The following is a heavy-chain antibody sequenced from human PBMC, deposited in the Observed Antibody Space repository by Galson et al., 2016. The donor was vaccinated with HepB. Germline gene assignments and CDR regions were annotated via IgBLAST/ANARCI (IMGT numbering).Heavy chain of an antibody. V-gene: IGHV3-33*01. CDR2: IWYDGSNK. CDR3: ARDGYVWGSYPPSRHYHYYMDV. Sequence: SLRLSCAASGFTFSNNGMHWVRQAPGKGLEWVAVIWYDGSNKYYADSVKGRFTISRDNSKNTLYLQMNRLRAEDTAVYYCARDGYVWGSYPPSRHYHYYMDVCGKGTTVTVSS. J-gene: IGHJ6*03. D-gene: IGHD3-16*02. CDR1: GFTFSNNG.